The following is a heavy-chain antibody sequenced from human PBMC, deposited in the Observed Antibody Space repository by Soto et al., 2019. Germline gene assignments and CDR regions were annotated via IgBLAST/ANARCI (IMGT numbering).Heavy chain of an antibody. V-gene: IGHV3-21*01. CDR1: GFTFSSYS. CDR3: ARAGMITFGGVIVQTPDAFDI. CDR2: ISSSSSYI. D-gene: IGHD3-16*02. Sequence: GGSLRLSCAASGFTFSSYSMNWVRQAPGKGLEWVSSISSSSSYICYADSVKGRFTISRDNAKNSLYLQMNSLRAEDTAVYYCARAGMITFGGVIVQTPDAFDIWGQGTMVTVSS. J-gene: IGHJ3*02.